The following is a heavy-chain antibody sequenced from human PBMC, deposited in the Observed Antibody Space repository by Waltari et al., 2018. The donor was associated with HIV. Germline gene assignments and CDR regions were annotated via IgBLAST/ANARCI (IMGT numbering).Heavy chain of an antibody. CDR1: GFTFSSSG. V-gene: IGHV3-30*18. D-gene: IGHD4-4*01. CDR2: ISYDGGNK. CDR3: AKDAGYTNSYFDY. Sequence: QVQLVESGGGVVQPGRSLRLSCAASGFTFSSSGMHWVRQAPGKGLEWVAVISYDGGNKDYADSVKGRFAISRDNSKNTLYLQMNNLRPEDTAVYYCAKDAGYTNSYFDYWGQGTLVTVSS. J-gene: IGHJ4*02.